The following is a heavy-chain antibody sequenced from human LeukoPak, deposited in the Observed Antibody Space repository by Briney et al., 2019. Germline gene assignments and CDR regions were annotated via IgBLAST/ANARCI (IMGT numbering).Heavy chain of an antibody. CDR1: GGSISSYY. J-gene: IGHJ6*03. CDR2: IYYSGST. Sequence: TSETLSLTCTVSGGSISSYYWSWIRQTPGKGLEWIGYIYYSGSTNFNPSLKSRVTISVDASKNQFSLKMSSVTAADTAVYFCARGGPPGYYYDYYMDVWGKGTTVTISS. V-gene: IGHV4-59*01. CDR3: ARGGPPGYYYDYYMDV.